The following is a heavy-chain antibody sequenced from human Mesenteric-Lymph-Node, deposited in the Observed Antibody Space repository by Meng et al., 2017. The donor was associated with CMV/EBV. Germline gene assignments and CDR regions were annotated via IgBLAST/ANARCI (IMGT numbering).Heavy chain of an antibody. J-gene: IGHJ3*02. D-gene: IGHD3-3*02. CDR2: IHYTGST. CDR3: AGEEYLDFWSGYPRGAFNI. CDR1: GGSISSNNYY. V-gene: IGHV4-39*07. Sequence: SETLSLTCSVSGGSISSNNYYWGWIRQSPGEGLEWIGTIHYTGSTYYTPSLKSRVTLSLDTSNNQFSLRLTSVTAADTAVYYCAGEEYLDFWSGYPRGAFNIWGQGTLVTVSS.